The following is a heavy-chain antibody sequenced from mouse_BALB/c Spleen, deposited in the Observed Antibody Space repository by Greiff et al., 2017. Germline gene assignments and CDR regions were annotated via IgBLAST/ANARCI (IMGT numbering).Heavy chain of an antibody. Sequence: EVQLQESGPGLVKPSQSLSLTCSVTGYSITSGYYWNWIRQFPGNKLEWMGYISYDGSNNYNPSLKNRISITRDTSKNQFFLKLNSVTTEDTATYYCARVRYDGYYWGQGTTLTVSS. J-gene: IGHJ2*01. D-gene: IGHD2-3*01. CDR1: GYSITSGYY. CDR3: ARVRYDGYY. V-gene: IGHV3-6*02. CDR2: ISYDGSN.